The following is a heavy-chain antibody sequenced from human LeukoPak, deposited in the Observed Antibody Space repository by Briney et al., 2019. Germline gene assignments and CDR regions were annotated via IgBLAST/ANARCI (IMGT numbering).Heavy chain of an antibody. D-gene: IGHD6-19*01. J-gene: IGHJ4*02. CDR1: GFTFSSYS. Sequence: GGSLRLSCAASGFTFSSYSMNWVRQAPGKGLEWVSSISSSSSYIYYADSVKGRFTISRDNAKNSLYLQMNSLRAGDTAVYYCAKDWDSSGWYGNGFFDYWGQGTLVTVSS. CDR2: ISSSSSYI. V-gene: IGHV3-21*01. CDR3: AKDWDSSGWYGNGFFDY.